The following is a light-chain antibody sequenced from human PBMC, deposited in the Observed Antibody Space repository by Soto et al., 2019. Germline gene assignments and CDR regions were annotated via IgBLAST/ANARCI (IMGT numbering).Light chain of an antibody. J-gene: IGLJ1*01. CDR1: SSDVGGYNY. V-gene: IGLV2-14*01. CDR3: SSYTRSSTL. Sequence: QSLMRQPASVSGSPGHSITISCTGTSSDVGGYNYVSWYQQHPGKAPKLMIYAVTDRPSGVSSRFSGSKSGNTASLTISGLQAEDEADYYCSSYTRSSTLFGTGTKVTVL. CDR2: AVT.